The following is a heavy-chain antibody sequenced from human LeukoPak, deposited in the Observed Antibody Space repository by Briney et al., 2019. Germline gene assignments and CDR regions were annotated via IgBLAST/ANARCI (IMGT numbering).Heavy chain of an antibody. V-gene: IGHV1-18*01. Sequence: ASVKVSCKASGYTFTSYGISWVRQAPGQGLEWMGWISAYNGNTNYAQKLQGRVTMTTDTSTSTAYVELRSLRSDDTAVYYCARDGTEIGLLWEGDIWGQGTMVTVSS. D-gene: IGHD3-16*01. CDR2: ISAYNGNT. CDR3: ARDGTEIGLLWEGDI. J-gene: IGHJ3*02. CDR1: GYTFTSYG.